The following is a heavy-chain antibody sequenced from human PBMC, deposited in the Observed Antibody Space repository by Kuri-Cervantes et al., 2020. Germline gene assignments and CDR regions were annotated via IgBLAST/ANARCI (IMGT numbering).Heavy chain of an antibody. D-gene: IGHD3-22*01. CDR1: GFTFTSSA. Sequence: SVKVSCKASGFTFTSSAVQWVRQARGQRLEWIGWIVVGSGNTNYAQKFQERVTLTRDMSTSTAYMELSSLRSEDTAVYYCAADPIGDYYDSSGYGPIGYWGQGTLVTVSS. CDR2: IVVGSGNT. CDR3: AADPIGDYYDSSGYGPIGY. V-gene: IGHV1-58*01. J-gene: IGHJ4*02.